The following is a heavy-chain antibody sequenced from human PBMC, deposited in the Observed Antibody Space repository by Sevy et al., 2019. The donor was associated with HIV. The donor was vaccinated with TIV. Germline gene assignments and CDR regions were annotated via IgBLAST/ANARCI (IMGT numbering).Heavy chain of an antibody. Sequence: GGSLRLSCAASGFTFSSYAMTWDRQAPGKGLEWVSSINDSGDSRYYAYSVKGRLTISRDNSKNVVYLQMNSLRAEETAIYYCAKDWGKSYWTGPNFDYWGQGTLVTVSS. J-gene: IGHJ4*02. CDR1: GFTFSSYA. CDR3: AKDWGKSYWTGPNFDY. CDR2: INDSGDSR. V-gene: IGHV3-23*01. D-gene: IGHD2-8*02.